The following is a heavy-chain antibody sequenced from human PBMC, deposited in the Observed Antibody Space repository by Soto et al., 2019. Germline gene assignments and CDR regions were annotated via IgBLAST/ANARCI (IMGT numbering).Heavy chain of an antibody. CDR3: ARGIRNYYGVDV. J-gene: IGHJ6*02. V-gene: IGHV3-74*01. Sequence: VGSLRLSCAASGFTFSTYWMHWVRQAPGTGLEWVSRIKGDGSSASYADSAEGRFTISRDNAKNTVYLQMNSLGAEDTAVYWCARGIRNYYGVDVWGQGTTVTVSS. CDR1: GFTFSTYW. CDR2: IKGDGSSA.